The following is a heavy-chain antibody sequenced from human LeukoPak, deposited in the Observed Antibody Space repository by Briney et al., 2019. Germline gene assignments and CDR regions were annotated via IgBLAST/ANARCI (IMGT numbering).Heavy chain of an antibody. V-gene: IGHV4-39*07. Sequence: SEILSLTCTVSGGSISSSSYYWGWIRQPPGKGLEWIGSIYYSGSTYYNPSLKSRVTISVDTSKNQFSLKLSSVTAADTAVYYCARVACSSTSCYVHPNWFDPWGQGTLVTVSS. J-gene: IGHJ5*02. CDR2: IYYSGST. CDR3: ARVACSSTSCYVHPNWFDP. D-gene: IGHD2-2*01. CDR1: GGSISSSSYY.